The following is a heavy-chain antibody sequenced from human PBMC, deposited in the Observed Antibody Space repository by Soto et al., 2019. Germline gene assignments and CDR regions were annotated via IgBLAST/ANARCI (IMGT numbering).Heavy chain of an antibody. J-gene: IGHJ6*02. V-gene: IGHV1-69*01. D-gene: IGHD1-1*01. Sequence: QVQLVQSGAEVKKPGSSVNVSCKASGGTFSSYAISWVRQAPGQGLEWMGGIIPIFGTANYAQKFQGRVTNNAYESTSTAYMELSSLRSEDTAVYYSARGEGFYAGTTKTGMDVGGQGTTVTDSS. CDR3: ARGEGFYAGTTKTGMDV. CDR2: IIPIFGTA. CDR1: GGTFSSYA.